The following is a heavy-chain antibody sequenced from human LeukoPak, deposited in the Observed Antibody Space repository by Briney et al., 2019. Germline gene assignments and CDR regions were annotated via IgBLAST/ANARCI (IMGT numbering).Heavy chain of an antibody. V-gene: IGHV3-21*01. CDR1: GFTYSNAW. CDR3: ARTFWSGARSDYYYMDV. CDR2: ISSSSSYI. D-gene: IGHD3-3*01. Sequence: PGGSLRLSCAASGFTYSNAWMNWVRQVPGKGLEWVSSISSSSSYIYYADSVKGRFTISRDNAKNSLYLQMNSLRAEDTAVFYCARTFWSGARSDYYYMDVWGKGTTVTVSS. J-gene: IGHJ6*03.